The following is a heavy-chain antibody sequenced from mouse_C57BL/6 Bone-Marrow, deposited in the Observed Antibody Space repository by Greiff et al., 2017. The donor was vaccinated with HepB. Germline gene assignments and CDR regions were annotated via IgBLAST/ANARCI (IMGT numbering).Heavy chain of an antibody. CDR3: ATLGGYDYDGAPWFAY. D-gene: IGHD2-4*01. CDR1: GYTFTGYW. CDR2: ILPGSGST. V-gene: IGHV1-9*01. J-gene: IGHJ3*01. Sequence: QVQLQQSGAELMKPGASVKLSCKATGYTFTGYWIEWVKQRPGHGLEWIGEILPGSGSTNYNEKFKGKATFTADTSSNTAYMQLSSLTTEDSAIYYCATLGGYDYDGAPWFAYWGQGTRVTVSA.